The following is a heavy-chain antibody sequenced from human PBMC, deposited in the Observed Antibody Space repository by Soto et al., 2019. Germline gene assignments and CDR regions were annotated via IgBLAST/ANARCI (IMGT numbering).Heavy chain of an antibody. V-gene: IGHV4-31*03. CDR3: ARTCGGRGYFYS. Sequence: SETLSLTCSVSGGSITTGICYWSWIRQNAGEGLEWIGNIFPSGRSHFNPSFKSRSQLFVDTSTNQFSLRLDSVTAADTALYRCARTCGGRGYFYSWGLGILVTVSS. CDR1: GGSITTGICY. CDR2: IFPSGRS. D-gene: IGHD2-21*01. J-gene: IGHJ4*02.